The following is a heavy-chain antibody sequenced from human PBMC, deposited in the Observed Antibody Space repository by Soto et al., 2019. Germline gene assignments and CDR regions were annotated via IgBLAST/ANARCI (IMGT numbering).Heavy chain of an antibody. Sequence: SETLSLTCTVSGGSISSYYWSWIRQPPGKGLEWIGYIYYSGSTNYNPSLKGRVTISVDTSKNQFSLKLSSVTAADTAVYYCARMGWYYDRRGSIDYWGQGTLVTVSS. J-gene: IGHJ4*02. V-gene: IGHV4-59*01. D-gene: IGHD3-22*01. CDR2: IYYSGST. CDR3: ARMGWYYDRRGSIDY. CDR1: GGSISSYY.